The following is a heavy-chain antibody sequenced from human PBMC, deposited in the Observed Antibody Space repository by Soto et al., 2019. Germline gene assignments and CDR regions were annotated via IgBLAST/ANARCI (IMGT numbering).Heavy chain of an antibody. CDR3: ARRRITGIPPHYYFDY. Sequence: SETLSLTFAVLSGSISSSNWWRWFRQPPGKGLEWIGEIYHSGSTNYNPSLKSRVTISVYKSKNQFSLKLSSVIAADTAVYYCARRRITGIPPHYYFDYWGQGTLVT. D-gene: IGHD1-20*01. CDR1: SGSISSSNW. J-gene: IGHJ4*02. V-gene: IGHV4-4*02. CDR2: IYHSGST.